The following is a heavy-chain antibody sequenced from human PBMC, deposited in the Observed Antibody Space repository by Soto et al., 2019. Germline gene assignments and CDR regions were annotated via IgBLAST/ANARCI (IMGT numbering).Heavy chain of an antibody. CDR3: AREDDYGYRYINYGLDV. CDR2: ISFDGTKK. J-gene: IGHJ6*02. Sequence: SLRLSCAACGFSVNIYALHWVRQAPGKGLEWVAVISFDGTKKYYSDSVKGRFTISRDNLKNTLYLQMNNLRVEDAALYFCAREDDYGYRYINYGLDVWGQGTTVTVSS. V-gene: IGHV3-30-3*01. CDR1: GFSVNIYA. D-gene: IGHD4-17*01.